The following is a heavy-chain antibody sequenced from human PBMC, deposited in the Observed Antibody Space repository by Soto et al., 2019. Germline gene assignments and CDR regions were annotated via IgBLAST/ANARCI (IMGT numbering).Heavy chain of an antibody. D-gene: IGHD1-7*01. CDR2: IKQDGSEK. CDR1: GFTFSSYW. Sequence: GALRLSCAASGFTFSSYWMSWVRQAPGKGLEWVANIKQDGSEKYYVDSVKGRFTISRDNAKNSLYLQMNSLRAEDTAVYYCARGPEKLSVDPFDYWGQGTLVTVSS. CDR3: ARGPEKLSVDPFDY. V-gene: IGHV3-7*01. J-gene: IGHJ4*02.